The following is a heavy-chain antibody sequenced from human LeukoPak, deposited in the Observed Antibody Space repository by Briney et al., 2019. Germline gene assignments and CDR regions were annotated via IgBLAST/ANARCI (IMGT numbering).Heavy chain of an antibody. D-gene: IGHD3-3*01. Sequence: GGSLRLSCAASGFTFSSYWMSRVRQAPGKGLEWVANIKQDGSEKYYVDSVKGRFTISRDNAKNSLYLQMNSLRAEDTAVYYCARGDFWSGPYFDYWGQGTLVTVSS. CDR3: ARGDFWSGPYFDY. CDR1: GFTFSSYW. CDR2: IKQDGSEK. J-gene: IGHJ4*02. V-gene: IGHV3-7*01.